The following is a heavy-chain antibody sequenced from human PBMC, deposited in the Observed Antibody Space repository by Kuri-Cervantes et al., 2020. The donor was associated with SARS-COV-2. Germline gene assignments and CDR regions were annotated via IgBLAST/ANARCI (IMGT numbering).Heavy chain of an antibody. CDR2: IYYSGST. CDR3: ARLLPGPVDY. D-gene: IGHD3-16*01. J-gene: IGHJ4*02. CDR1: GGSISSGDYY. Sequence: SETLSLTCTVSGGSISSGDYYWGWIRQPPGKGLEWIGSIYYSGSTYYNPSLKSRVTISVDTSKNQFSLKLSSVTAADTAVYYCARLLPGPVDYWGQGTLVTVSS. V-gene: IGHV4-39*01.